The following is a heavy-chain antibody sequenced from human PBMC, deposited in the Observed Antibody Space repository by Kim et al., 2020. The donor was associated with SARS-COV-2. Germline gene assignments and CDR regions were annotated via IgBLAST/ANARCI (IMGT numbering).Heavy chain of an antibody. D-gene: IGHD2-15*01. CDR1: GGTFSSYA. Sequence: SVKVSCKASGGTFSSYAISWVRQAPGQGLEWMGGIIPIFGTANYAQKFQGRVTITADESTSTAYMELSSLRSEDTAVYYCARALCSGGSCYGPDYWGQGTLVTVSS. CDR2: IIPIFGTA. V-gene: IGHV1-69*13. J-gene: IGHJ4*02. CDR3: ARALCSGGSCYGPDY.